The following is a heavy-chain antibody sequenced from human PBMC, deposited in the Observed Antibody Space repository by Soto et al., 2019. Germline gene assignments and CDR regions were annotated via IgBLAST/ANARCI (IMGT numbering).Heavy chain of an antibody. Sequence: ASVKVSCKASGFTFTSFYMHWVRQAPGQGPEWMGIMHPYGGSTGYAQKFQGRVTLTRDTSTRTDYMELSSLRSDDTAVYYCAILYYYDSGDYYSNYQYYGMDVWGQGTTGTVS. CDR3: AILYYYDSGDYYSNYQYYGMDV. J-gene: IGHJ6*02. D-gene: IGHD3-22*01. CDR1: GFTFTSFY. CDR2: MHPYGGST. V-gene: IGHV1-46*01.